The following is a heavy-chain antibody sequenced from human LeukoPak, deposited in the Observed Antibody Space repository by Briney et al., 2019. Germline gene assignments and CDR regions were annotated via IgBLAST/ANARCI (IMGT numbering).Heavy chain of an antibody. D-gene: IGHD1-26*01. CDR1: GFTVSNNY. Sequence: PGGSLRLSCAASGFTVSNNYMSWVRQAPGKGLEWVSVIYSGGSTFYADSVKGRFTISRDNSKNTLYLQMSSLRAEDTAVYYCAREEAVGATNEYFQYWGQGTLVTVSS. J-gene: IGHJ1*01. V-gene: IGHV3-53*01. CDR3: AREEAVGATNEYFQY. CDR2: IYSGGST.